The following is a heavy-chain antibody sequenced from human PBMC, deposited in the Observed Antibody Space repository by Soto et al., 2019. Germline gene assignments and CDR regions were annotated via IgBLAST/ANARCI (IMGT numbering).Heavy chain of an antibody. CDR2: ISSSSSYI. Sequence: GGSLRLSCAASGFTFSSYSMNWVRQAPGKGLEWVSSISSSSSYIYYADSVKGRFTISRDNAKNSLYLQMNSLRAEDTAVYYCARVPLRYFDWLSFWGQGTLGTVSS. D-gene: IGHD3-9*01. V-gene: IGHV3-21*01. J-gene: IGHJ4*02. CDR3: ARVPLRYFDWLSF. CDR1: GFTFSSYS.